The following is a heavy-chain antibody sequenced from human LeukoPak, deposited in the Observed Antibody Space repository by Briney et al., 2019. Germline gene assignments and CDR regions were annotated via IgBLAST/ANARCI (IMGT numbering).Heavy chain of an antibody. V-gene: IGHV1-18*01. CDR2: ISAYNGNT. CDR1: GGTFSSYA. Sequence: ASVKVSCKASGGTFSSYAISWVRQAPGQGLEWMGWISAYNGNTNYAQKLQGRVTMTTDTSTSTAYMELRSLRSDDTAVYYCARGYDFWSGYYTLYAFDIWGQGTMVTVSS. CDR3: ARGYDFWSGYYTLYAFDI. D-gene: IGHD3-3*01. J-gene: IGHJ3*02.